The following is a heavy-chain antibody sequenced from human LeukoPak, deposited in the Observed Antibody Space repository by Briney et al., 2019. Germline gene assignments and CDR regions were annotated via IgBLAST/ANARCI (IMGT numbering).Heavy chain of an antibody. CDR1: GFTFSSYA. V-gene: IGHV3-23*01. D-gene: IGHD2-2*02. Sequence: GGSLRLSCAASGFTFSSYAMSWVRQAPGKGLEWVSGISGSGGSTYYADSVKGRFTISRDNSKKTLYLQMNSLRAEDTAVYYCAKSRSSSSASCYNYWGQGTLVTVSS. J-gene: IGHJ4*02. CDR3: AKSRSSSSASCYNY. CDR2: ISGSGGST.